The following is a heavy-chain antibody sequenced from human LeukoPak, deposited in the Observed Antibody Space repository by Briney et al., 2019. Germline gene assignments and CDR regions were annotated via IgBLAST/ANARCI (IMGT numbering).Heavy chain of an antibody. J-gene: IGHJ4*02. D-gene: IGHD3-16*02. CDR3: ARVMITFGGVIVRGFDY. CDR2: ISSSGSTI. V-gene: IGHV3-11*04. Sequence: GGSLRPSCAASGFTFSDYYMSWIRQAPGKGLEWVTYISSSGSTIYYADSVKGRFTISRDNAKNSLYLQMNSLRAEDTAVYYCARVMITFGGVIVRGFDYWGQGTLVTVSS. CDR1: GFTFSDYY.